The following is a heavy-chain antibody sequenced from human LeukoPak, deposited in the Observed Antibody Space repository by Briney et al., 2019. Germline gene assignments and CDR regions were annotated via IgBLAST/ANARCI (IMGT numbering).Heavy chain of an antibody. Sequence: GASVKVSCKASGGTFSSYAISWVRQAPGQGLEWMGGIIPIFGTANYAQKFQGRVTITADESTSTAYMELSSLRSEDTAVYYCASNPDGIAAAGTPADIWGQGTMVTVSS. J-gene: IGHJ3*02. D-gene: IGHD6-13*01. CDR1: GGTFSSYA. V-gene: IGHV1-69*13. CDR2: IIPIFGTA. CDR3: ASNPDGIAAAGTPADI.